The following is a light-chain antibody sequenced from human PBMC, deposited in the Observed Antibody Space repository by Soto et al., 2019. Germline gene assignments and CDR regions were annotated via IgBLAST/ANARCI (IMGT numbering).Light chain of an antibody. CDR1: QSVSSSF. CDR3: HQYCDSPQT. J-gene: IGKJ2*01. CDR2: AAS. V-gene: IGKV3-20*01. Sequence: TQSPGTLSLSQGERATLSCRASQSVSSSFLAWYQQKPGQAPRLLIHAASTGATGIPARFRGSGSGTDFTLTISSLEPEDSAVYFCHQYCDSPQTFGQGTKVDI.